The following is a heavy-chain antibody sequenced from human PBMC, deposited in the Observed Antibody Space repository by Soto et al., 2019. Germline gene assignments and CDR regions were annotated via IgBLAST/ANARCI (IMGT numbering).Heavy chain of an antibody. CDR2: ISYDGTNK. V-gene: IGHV3-30*18. D-gene: IGHD6-13*01. Sequence: GGSLRLSCAASGFSFSSYGMHWVCQAPGKGLEWVAVISYDGTNKYYADSVKGRFTISRDNSKNTLYLQMNSLRAEDTAVYYCAKDSSSSNYYYYMDVWGKGTTVTVSS. CDR1: GFSFSSYG. CDR3: AKDSSSSNYYYYMDV. J-gene: IGHJ6*03.